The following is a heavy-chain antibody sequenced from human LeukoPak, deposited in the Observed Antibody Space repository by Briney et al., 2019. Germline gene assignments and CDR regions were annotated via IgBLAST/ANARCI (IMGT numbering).Heavy chain of an antibody. D-gene: IGHD3-10*01. CDR1: GGPISSSNYY. CDR3: ASSITMVRGVIPD. J-gene: IGHJ4*02. Sequence: PSETLFLTCTVSGGPISSSNYYWGWIRQPPGKGLEWIGSIYYSGSTYYNPSLKSRVTISVGTSKNQFSLKLSSVTAADTAVYYCASSITMVRGVIPDWGQGTLVTVSS. CDR2: IYYSGST. V-gene: IGHV4-39*07.